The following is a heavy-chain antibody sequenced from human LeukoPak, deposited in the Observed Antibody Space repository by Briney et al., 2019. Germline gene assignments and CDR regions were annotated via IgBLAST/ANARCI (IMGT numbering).Heavy chain of an antibody. D-gene: IGHD2-15*01. CDR1: GGSISSYY. V-gene: IGHV4-59*01. Sequence: SETLSLTCTVSGGSISSYYWSWIRQPPGKGLEWIGYIYYSGSTNYNPSLKSRVTISVDTSKNQFSLKLSSVTAADTAVYYCARVRGGGQVFDYWGQGTLVTVSS. CDR3: ARVRGGGQVFDY. J-gene: IGHJ4*02. CDR2: IYYSGST.